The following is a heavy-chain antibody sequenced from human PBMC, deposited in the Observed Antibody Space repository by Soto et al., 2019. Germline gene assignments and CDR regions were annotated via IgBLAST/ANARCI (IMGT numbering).Heavy chain of an antibody. CDR2: MYHSGST. V-gene: IGHV4-30-2*01. Sequence: SETLSLTCTVSGGSISSGGYSWSWIRQPPGKGLEWIGYMYHSGSTYYNPSLKSRVTISIDRSKNQFSLKLSSVTAADTAVYYCARGKGALIWFGSENMFDPWGQGTLVTVSS. CDR1: GGSISSGGYS. J-gene: IGHJ5*02. D-gene: IGHD3-10*01. CDR3: ARGKGALIWFGSENMFDP.